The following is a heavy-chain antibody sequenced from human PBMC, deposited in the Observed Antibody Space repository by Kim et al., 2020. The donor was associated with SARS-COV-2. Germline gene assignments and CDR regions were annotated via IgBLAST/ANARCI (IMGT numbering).Heavy chain of an antibody. Sequence: SETLSLTCTVSGGSISSSSYYWGWIRQPPGKGLEWIGSIYYSGSTYYNPSLKSRVTISVDTSKNQFSLKLSSVTAADTAVYYCARLSPGRAAAGLPFDYWGQGTLVTVSS. D-gene: IGHD6-13*01. V-gene: IGHV4-39*01. J-gene: IGHJ4*02. CDR2: IYYSGST. CDR3: ARLSPGRAAAGLPFDY. CDR1: GGSISSSSYY.